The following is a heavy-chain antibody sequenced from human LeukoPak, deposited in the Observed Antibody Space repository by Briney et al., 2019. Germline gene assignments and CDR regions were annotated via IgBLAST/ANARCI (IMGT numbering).Heavy chain of an antibody. Sequence: SVKVSCKASGGTFSSYAISWVRQAPGQGLEWMGGVIPIFGTANYAQKFQGRVTITTDESTSTAYTELSSLRSEDTAVYYCARGSCSSTSCYMSDWFDPWGQGTLVTVSS. J-gene: IGHJ5*02. CDR3: ARGSCSSTSCYMSDWFDP. D-gene: IGHD2-2*02. V-gene: IGHV1-69*05. CDR2: VIPIFGTA. CDR1: GGTFSSYA.